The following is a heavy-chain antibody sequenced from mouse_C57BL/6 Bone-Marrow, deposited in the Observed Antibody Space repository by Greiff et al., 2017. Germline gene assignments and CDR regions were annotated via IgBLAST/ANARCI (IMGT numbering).Heavy chain of an antibody. J-gene: IGHJ4*01. Sequence: VNVVESGAELVRPGTSVKVSCKASGYTFTSYWITWVKQRPGQGLEWIGDIYPGSGSTNYNEKFKSKATLTVDTSSSTAYMQLSSLTSEDSAVYYCARPDGYYAMDYWGQGTSVTVSS. CDR1: GYTFTSYW. D-gene: IGHD2-3*01. CDR2: IYPGSGST. V-gene: IGHV1-55*01. CDR3: ARPDGYYAMDY.